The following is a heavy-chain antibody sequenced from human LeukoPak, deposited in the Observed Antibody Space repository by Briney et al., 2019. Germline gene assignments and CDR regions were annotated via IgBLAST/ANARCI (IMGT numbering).Heavy chain of an antibody. CDR2: IYSSGTT. D-gene: IGHD3-10*01. J-gene: IGHJ4*02. CDR3: ARELGDYGSGSPLDY. V-gene: IGHV4-4*07. Sequence: SETLSLTCTVSGGSISSYYWSWIRQPAGKGLEWIGRIYSSGTTNYNPSLKSRVIMSVDTSKNQFSLKLSSVTAADTAVYCCARELGDYGSGSPLDYWGQGTLVTVSS. CDR1: GGSISSYY.